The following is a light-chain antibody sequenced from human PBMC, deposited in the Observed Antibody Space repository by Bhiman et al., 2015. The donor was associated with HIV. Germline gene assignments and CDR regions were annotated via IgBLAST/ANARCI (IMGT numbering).Light chain of an antibody. CDR2: YDG. V-gene: IGLV3-21*04. J-gene: IGLJ1*01. CDR3: QVWDSSSGHPSYV. CDR1: DFANRG. Sequence: SYELTQPPSVSVAPGQTARISCGGSDFANRGVHWYQQKPGQVPVVVIYYDGDRPSGIPERFSGSNSGNTATLTISRVEAGDEADYYCQVWDSSSGHPSYVFGTGTKVTVL.